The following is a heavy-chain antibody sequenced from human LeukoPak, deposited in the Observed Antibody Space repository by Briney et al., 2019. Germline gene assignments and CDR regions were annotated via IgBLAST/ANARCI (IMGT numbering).Heavy chain of an antibody. CDR3: AKSAGRYYYDSSGYYQLHY. Sequence: GGSLRLSCAASGFTFDDYAMHWVRQAPGKGLEWVSGISWNSGSVGYADSVKGRFTISRDNAKNSLYLQMNSLRAEDTAVYYCAKSAGRYYYDSSGYYQLHYWGQGTLVTVSS. D-gene: IGHD3-22*01. CDR2: ISWNSGSV. CDR1: GFTFDDYA. J-gene: IGHJ4*02. V-gene: IGHV3-9*01.